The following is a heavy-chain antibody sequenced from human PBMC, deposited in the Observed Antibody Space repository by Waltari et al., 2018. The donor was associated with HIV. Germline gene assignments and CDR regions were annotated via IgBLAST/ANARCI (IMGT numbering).Heavy chain of an antibody. J-gene: IGHJ4*02. CDR2: IYHSGST. V-gene: IGHV4-38-2*02. CDR3: ARDLREYSGWPGAGY. Sequence: QVQLQESGPGLVKPSETLSLTCAVSGYSISSGFYWGWIRQPPGKGLEWIGTIYHSGSTYSNPSLKSRVTISVDTSRTQFSLKLSSVTAADTAVYYCARDLREYSGWPGAGYWGQGTLVTVSS. CDR1: GYSISSGFY. D-gene: IGHD6-19*01.